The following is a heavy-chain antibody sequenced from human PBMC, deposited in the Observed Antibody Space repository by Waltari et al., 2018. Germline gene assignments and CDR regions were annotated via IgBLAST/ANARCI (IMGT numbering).Heavy chain of an antibody. Sequence: QVQLVQSGAEVKKPGSSVKVSCQASGGPFSSYAISWGRQAPGQGLEWMGSIIPIFGTANYAQKFQGRVTITADKSTSTAYMELSSLRSEDTAVYYCATLGEENWFDPWGQGTLVTVSS. CDR2: IIPIFGTA. V-gene: IGHV1-69*08. CDR3: ATLGEENWFDP. CDR1: GGPFSSYA. J-gene: IGHJ5*02.